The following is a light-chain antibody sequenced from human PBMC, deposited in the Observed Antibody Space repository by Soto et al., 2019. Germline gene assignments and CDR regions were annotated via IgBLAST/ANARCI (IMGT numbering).Light chain of an antibody. Sequence: QSALTQPASVSGSPGQSITISCTGTSSDLGGYNYVSWYQQHPGKAPKLMIYDVSNRPSGVSNRFSGSKSGNTASLTISGPQAEDEADYYCSSYTSSSFYVFGTGTKLTVL. V-gene: IGLV2-14*01. CDR3: SSYTSSSFYV. CDR1: SSDLGGYNY. J-gene: IGLJ1*01. CDR2: DVS.